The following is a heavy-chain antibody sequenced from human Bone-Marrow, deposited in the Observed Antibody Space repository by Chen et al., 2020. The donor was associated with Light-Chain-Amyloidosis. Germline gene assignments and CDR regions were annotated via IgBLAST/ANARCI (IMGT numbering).Heavy chain of an antibody. Sequence: QVQLQESGPGLVKPSQTLSLSCTVSGGSISSGGYYWSWIRQHPGKGLEWIGFIYHSGSVTYNPSLRSRLTISVDTSRNQFSLKLSSVTAADTAVYYCARGPNVASDPWGQGTLVTVSS. V-gene: IGHV4-31*03. CDR1: GGSISSGGYY. D-gene: IGHD3-10*02. CDR3: ARGPNVASDP. CDR2: IYHSGSV. J-gene: IGHJ5*02.